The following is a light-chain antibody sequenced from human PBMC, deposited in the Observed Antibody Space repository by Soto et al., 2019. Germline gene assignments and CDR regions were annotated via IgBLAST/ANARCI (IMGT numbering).Light chain of an antibody. J-gene: IGKJ1*01. CDR3: QQYNSYSPT. V-gene: IGKV1-5*01. Sequence: DIQMTQSPSSLSASVGDTVTITCRASQSVSTWLAWYQQKAGKAPKLLIYDAPSLESGVPSRFRGYGSGTELTLTISSLQPEDSATYYCQQYNSYSPTFGQGTKVEI. CDR1: QSVSTW. CDR2: DAP.